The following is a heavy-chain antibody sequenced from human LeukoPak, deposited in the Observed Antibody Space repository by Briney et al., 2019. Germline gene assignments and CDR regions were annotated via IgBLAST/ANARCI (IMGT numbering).Heavy chain of an antibody. J-gene: IGHJ4*02. CDR3: ARDGGDYEGFDF. V-gene: IGHV3-21*01. CDR2: ISAISTFI. CDR1: GFTFSSYS. Sequence: GGSLRLSCAGSGFTFSSYSMSWVRQAPGKGLEWVSSISAISTFIDYADSLKGRFTISRDNANNSLYLQINGLRADDTAVYYCARDGGDYEGFDFWGQGTLVTVSS. D-gene: IGHD4-17*01.